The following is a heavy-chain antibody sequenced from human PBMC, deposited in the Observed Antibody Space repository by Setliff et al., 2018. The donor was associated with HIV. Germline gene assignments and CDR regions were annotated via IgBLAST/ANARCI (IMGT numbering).Heavy chain of an antibody. Sequence: GGSLRLSCAASGFTFSRSDMSWVRQAPGKGLEWVSYISTGSDATYYADSVKGRFTISRDNPKNSLYLQMNSLRVEDTAVYYCARTSIVVAGNDFLGQGTLVTVSS. D-gene: IGHD6-19*01. CDR2: ISTGSDAT. V-gene: IGHV3-48*04. CDR1: GFTFSRSD. CDR3: ARTSIVVAGNDF. J-gene: IGHJ4*02.